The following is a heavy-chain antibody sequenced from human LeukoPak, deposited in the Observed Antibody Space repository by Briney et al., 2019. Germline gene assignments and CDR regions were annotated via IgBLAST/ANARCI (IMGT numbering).Heavy chain of an antibody. Sequence: ASVKVSCKASGYTFTSYGISWVRQAPGQGLEWMGWISAYNGNTNYAQKLQGRVTMTTDTSTSTAYMELRSLRSDDTAVYYCARDGAAAGFDAFGIWGQGTMVTVSS. CDR1: GYTFTSYG. D-gene: IGHD6-13*01. J-gene: IGHJ3*02. V-gene: IGHV1-18*01. CDR3: ARDGAAAGFDAFGI. CDR2: ISAYNGNT.